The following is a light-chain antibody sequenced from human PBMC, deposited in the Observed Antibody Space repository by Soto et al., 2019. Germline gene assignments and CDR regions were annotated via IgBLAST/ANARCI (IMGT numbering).Light chain of an antibody. Sequence: QSVLRQPPSASGTPGQTVIISCSGSRSDIGSNFVNWYQHLPGTAPKLLIYNSNQRPSGVPDRFSGSKSGTSASLAISGLQSEDEADYYCAAWDDSLTGPVFGTGTKLTVL. J-gene: IGLJ1*01. CDR1: RSDIGSNF. CDR3: AAWDDSLTGPV. V-gene: IGLV1-44*01. CDR2: NSN.